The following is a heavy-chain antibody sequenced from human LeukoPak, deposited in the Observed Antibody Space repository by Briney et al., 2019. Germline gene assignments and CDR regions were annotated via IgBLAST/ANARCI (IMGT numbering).Heavy chain of an antibody. D-gene: IGHD6-13*01. Sequence: GASVKVSCKVSGYTLTELSMHWVRQAPGKGLEWVSSISSGSRDIYYADSVKGRFTISRDNAKNSLYLQMNSLRAEDTAVYYCARVDHLQQQLASDYWGQGTLVTVSS. CDR1: GYTLTELS. J-gene: IGHJ4*02. CDR2: ISSGSRDI. V-gene: IGHV3-21*01. CDR3: ARVDHLQQQLASDY.